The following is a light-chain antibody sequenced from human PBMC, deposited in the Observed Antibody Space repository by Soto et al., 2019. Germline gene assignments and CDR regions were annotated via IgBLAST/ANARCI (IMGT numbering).Light chain of an antibody. Sequence: DFQMTQSPSSLSASVGDRVTITCQASQDISNYLNWYQKKPGKAPKLLIYGASNLETGVPSRFSGSGSGTHFTFTISSLQPEDIATYFCQQYDNLPPFTFGPGTKVDIK. CDR1: QDISNY. CDR3: QQYDNLPPFT. V-gene: IGKV1-33*01. J-gene: IGKJ3*01. CDR2: GAS.